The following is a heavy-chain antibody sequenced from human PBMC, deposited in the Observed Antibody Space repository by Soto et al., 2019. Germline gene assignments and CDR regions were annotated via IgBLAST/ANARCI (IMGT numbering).Heavy chain of an antibody. V-gene: IGHV1-18*01. Sequence: ASVKVSCKASGYNFINYGITWVRQAPGQGLEWMGWIRVHNGNTNYAQNLQGRVTMTTDTSTSTAYMELRSLRSDDTAVYYCVRDLDGSGSYYTGYWGPGTLVTVAS. CDR3: VRDLDGSGSYYTGY. J-gene: IGHJ4*02. D-gene: IGHD3-10*01. CDR1: GYNFINYG. CDR2: IRVHNGNT.